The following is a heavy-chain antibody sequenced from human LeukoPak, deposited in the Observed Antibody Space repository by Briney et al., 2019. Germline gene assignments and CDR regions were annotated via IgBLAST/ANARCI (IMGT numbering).Heavy chain of an antibody. CDR2: ISYDGSNK. D-gene: IGHD4-23*01. Sequence: GGSLRLSCAASGFTFSSYAMHWVRQAPGKGLEWVAVISYDGSNKYYADSVKGRFTISRDNAKNSLYLQMNSLRAEDTAVYYCASNSAFDYWGQGTLVTVSS. V-gene: IGHV3-30-3*01. CDR1: GFTFSSYA. CDR3: ASNSAFDY. J-gene: IGHJ4*02.